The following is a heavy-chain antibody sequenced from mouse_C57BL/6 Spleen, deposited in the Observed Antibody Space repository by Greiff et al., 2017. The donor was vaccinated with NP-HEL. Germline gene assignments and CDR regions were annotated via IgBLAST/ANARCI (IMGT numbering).Heavy chain of an antibody. CDR1: GFTFSSYA. V-gene: IGHV5-9-1*02. CDR3: TSHDGYEAMDY. CDR2: ISSGGDYI. D-gene: IGHD2-3*01. Sequence: EVQLVESGEGLVKPGGSLKLSCAASGFTFSSYAMSWVRQTPEKRLEWVAYISSGGDYIYYADTVKGRFTISRDNARNTLYLQMSSLKSEDTAMYYCTSHDGYEAMDYWGQGTSVTVAS. J-gene: IGHJ4*01.